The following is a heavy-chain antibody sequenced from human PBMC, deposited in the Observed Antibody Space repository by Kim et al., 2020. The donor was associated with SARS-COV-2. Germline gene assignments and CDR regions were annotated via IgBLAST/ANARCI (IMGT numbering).Heavy chain of an antibody. CDR3: AKEEGSGYNSGWTNYYYGMDV. CDR1: GFTFSTYG. V-gene: IGHV3-30*18. Sequence: GGSLRLSCAASGFTFSTYGMHWVRQAPGKGLEWVAVISYDGSNKYYADSVKGRFTISRDNSKNTLYLQMNSLRAEDTAVYFCAKEEGSGYNSGWTNYYYGMDVWGQGTTVTISS. J-gene: IGHJ6*02. D-gene: IGHD6-19*01. CDR2: ISYDGSNK.